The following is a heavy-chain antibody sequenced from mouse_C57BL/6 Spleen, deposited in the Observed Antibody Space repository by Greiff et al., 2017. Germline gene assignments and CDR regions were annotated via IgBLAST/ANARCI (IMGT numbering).Heavy chain of an antibody. CDR3: ARVYYDYPSYAMDY. CDR2: INYDGSST. CDR1: GFTFSDYY. V-gene: IGHV5-16*01. J-gene: IGHJ4*01. D-gene: IGHD2-4*01. Sequence: EVKLVESEGGLVQPGSSMKLSCTASGFTFSDYYMAWVRQVPEKGLEWVANINYDGSSTYYLDSLKSRFIISRDNAKNILYLQMSSLKSEDTATYYCARVYYDYPSYAMDYWGQGTSVTVSS.